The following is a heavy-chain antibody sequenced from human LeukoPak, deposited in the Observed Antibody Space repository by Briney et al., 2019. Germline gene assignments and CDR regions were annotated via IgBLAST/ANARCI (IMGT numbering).Heavy chain of an antibody. CDR1: GFTFSSYW. V-gene: IGHV3-7*01. CDR3: ARDMRYNWNSFDY. D-gene: IGHD1-7*01. Sequence: PGGSLRLSCAASGFTFSSYWMSWVRQAPGKGLEWVANIKQDGSEKYYVDSVKGRFTISRDNAKNSLYLQMNSLRAEDTAVYYCARDMRYNWNSFDYWGQGTLVTVSS. J-gene: IGHJ4*02. CDR2: IKQDGSEK.